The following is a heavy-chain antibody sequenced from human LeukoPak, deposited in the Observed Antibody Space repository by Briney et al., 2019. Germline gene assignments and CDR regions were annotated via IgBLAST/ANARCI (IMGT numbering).Heavy chain of an antibody. Sequence: SVKVSCKASGGTFSSYAISWVRQAPGQGLEWMGGIIPIFGTANYVQKFQGRVTITTDESTSTAYMELSSLRSEDTAVYYCARVLGDGDYVLDYWGQGTLVTVSS. CDR2: IIPIFGTA. D-gene: IGHD4-17*01. J-gene: IGHJ4*02. CDR3: ARVLGDGDYVLDY. V-gene: IGHV1-69*05. CDR1: GGTFSSYA.